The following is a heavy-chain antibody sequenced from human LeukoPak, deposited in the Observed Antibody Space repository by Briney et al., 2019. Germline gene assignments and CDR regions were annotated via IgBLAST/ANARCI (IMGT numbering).Heavy chain of an antibody. CDR1: GGSMSGYY. D-gene: IGHD6-13*01. Sequence: SETLSLTCIVSGGSMSGYYWGWIRQPPGKGLECVGYIYHSGSTNYNPSLKSRVTISVDTSKNQFSLKLSSVTAADTAVYYCARAVYSSSWYEGDFDYWGQGTLVTVSS. V-gene: IGHV4-59*01. CDR2: IYHSGST. CDR3: ARAVYSSSWYEGDFDY. J-gene: IGHJ4*02.